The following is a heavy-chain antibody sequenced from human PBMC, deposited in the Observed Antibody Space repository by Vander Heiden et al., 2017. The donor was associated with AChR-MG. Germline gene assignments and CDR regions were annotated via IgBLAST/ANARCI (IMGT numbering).Heavy chain of an antibody. J-gene: IGHJ4*02. D-gene: IGHD1-1*01. CDR2: ISYDGSNK. Sequence: QVQLVESGGGVVQPGRSLRLSCAASGFTFSSYGMHWVRQAPGKGLEWVAVISYDGSNKYYADSVKGRFTISRDNSKNTLYLQMNSLRAEDTAVYYCAKDGPNNWYFDYWGQGTLVTVSS. CDR1: GFTFSSYG. CDR3: AKDGPNNWYFDY. V-gene: IGHV3-30*18.